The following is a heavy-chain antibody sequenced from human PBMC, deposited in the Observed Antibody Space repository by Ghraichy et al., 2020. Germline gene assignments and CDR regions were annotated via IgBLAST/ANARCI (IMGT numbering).Heavy chain of an antibody. V-gene: IGHV3-30*03. CDR1: GFTFSHYV. Sequence: GESLNISCAASGFTFSHYVLHWVRRAPGKGLEWLAAILHDGSNQYYADAVKGRFTIARDNSNNTLYLEMSNLSAEDTAVYYCARPGYSYGYSYWGQGILVTVSS. D-gene: IGHD5-18*01. CDR2: ILHDGSNQ. CDR3: ARPGYSYGYSY. J-gene: IGHJ4*02.